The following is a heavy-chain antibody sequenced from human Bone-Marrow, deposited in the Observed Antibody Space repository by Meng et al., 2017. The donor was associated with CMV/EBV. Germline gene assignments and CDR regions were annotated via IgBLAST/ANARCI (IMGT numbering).Heavy chain of an antibody. CDR1: GFSFSYYW. CDR3: ARKPLRLGELSPFDY. D-gene: IGHD3-16*02. CDR2: IKQDGSEK. V-gene: IGHV3-7*01. J-gene: IGHJ4*02. Sequence: GESLKISCVASGFSFSYYWMSWVRQAPGKGLEWVANIKQDGSEKYYVDSVKGRFTISRDNSKNTLYLQMNSLRAEDTAVYYCARKPLRLGELSPFDYWGQGTLVTRLL.